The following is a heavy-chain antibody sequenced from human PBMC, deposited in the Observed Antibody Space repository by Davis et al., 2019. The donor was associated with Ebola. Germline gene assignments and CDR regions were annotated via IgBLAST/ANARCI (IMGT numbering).Heavy chain of an antibody. D-gene: IGHD3-9*01. CDR2: IYPGDSDI. J-gene: IGHJ4*02. V-gene: IGHV5-51*01. Sequence: GESLKISCKGSGYSFTTYWIVWVRQMPGKGLEWMGIIYPGDSDIRYSPSFQGQVTISADKSISTAYLQWSSLKASDTAMYYCARRTYDYKALDILTGPIDYWGQGTLVTVSS. CDR1: GYSFTTYW. CDR3: ARRTYDYKALDILTGPIDY.